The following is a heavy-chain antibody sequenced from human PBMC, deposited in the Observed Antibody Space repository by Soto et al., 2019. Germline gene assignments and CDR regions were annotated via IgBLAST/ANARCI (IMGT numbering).Heavy chain of an antibody. V-gene: IGHV3-23*01. J-gene: IGHJ4*02. CDR1: GFTFSSYA. D-gene: IGHD6-13*01. CDR3: AKDETYPGAAAVFFDY. Sequence: GGSLRLSCAASGFTFSSYAMSWVRQAPGKGLEWVSAISGSGGSTYYADSVKGRFTISRDNSKNTLYLQMNSLRAEDTAVYYCAKDETYPGAAAVFFDYWGQGTLVTVSS. CDR2: ISGSGGST.